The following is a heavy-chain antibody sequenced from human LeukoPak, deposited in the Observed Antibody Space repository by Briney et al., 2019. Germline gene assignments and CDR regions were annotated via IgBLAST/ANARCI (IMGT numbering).Heavy chain of an antibody. V-gene: IGHV1-2*02. Sequence: ASVTVSCKASGYTFTGYYMHWVRQAPGQALEWMGWINPNSGDSNIAQNFQIRVTMTRDKSISTIYMELRRLRFDDTAVYYCARGRDEIDYWGQGTLVTVSS. D-gene: IGHD3-10*01. CDR2: INPNSGDS. CDR3: ARGRDEIDY. CDR1: GYTFTGYY. J-gene: IGHJ4*02.